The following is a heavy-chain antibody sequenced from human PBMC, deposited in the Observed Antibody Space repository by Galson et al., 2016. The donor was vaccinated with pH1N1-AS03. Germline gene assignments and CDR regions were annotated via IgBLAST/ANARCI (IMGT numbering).Heavy chain of an antibody. Sequence: SLRLSCAASGFTFSSYSMTWVRQAPGKGLEWVSFIRNSGSHISYGDSVKGRFTVSRDNAKNSLYLQMNSLGAEDTAVYYCARGNYYDVDLREYYFDYWGQGTLVTVSS. V-gene: IGHV3-21*01. CDR3: ARGNYYDVDLREYYFDY. CDR2: IRNSGSHI. J-gene: IGHJ4*02. CDR1: GFTFSSYS. D-gene: IGHD3-22*01.